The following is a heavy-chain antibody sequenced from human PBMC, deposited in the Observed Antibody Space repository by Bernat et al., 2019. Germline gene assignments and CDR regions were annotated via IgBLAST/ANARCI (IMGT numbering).Heavy chain of an antibody. D-gene: IGHD6-13*01. CDR2: IKSKTDGGTT. J-gene: IGHJ3*02. CDR1: GFTFSSYA. CDR3: TSSRSIAAAGIRLHLDAFDI. V-gene: IGHV3-15*01. Sequence: EVLLMESGGGLVQPGGSLRLSCAASGFTFSSYAMSWVRQAPGKGLEWVGRIKSKTDGGTTDYAAPVKGRFTISRDDSKNTLYLQMNSLKTEDTAVYYCTSSRSIAAAGIRLHLDAFDIWGQGTMVTVSS.